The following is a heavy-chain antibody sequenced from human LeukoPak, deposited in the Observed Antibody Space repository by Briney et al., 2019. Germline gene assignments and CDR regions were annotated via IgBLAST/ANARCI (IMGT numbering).Heavy chain of an antibody. V-gene: IGHV4-59*01. CDR2: IYYSGST. J-gene: IGHJ3*02. CDR3: ARGFRYAKYYDILTGPI. CDR1: GGSISSYY. D-gene: IGHD3-9*01. Sequence: PSETLSLTCTVSGGSISSYYWSWIRQPPGKGLEWIGYIYYSGSTNYNPSLKSRVTISVDTSKNQFSLKLSSVTAADTAVYYCARGFRYAKYYDILTGPIWGQGTMVTLSS.